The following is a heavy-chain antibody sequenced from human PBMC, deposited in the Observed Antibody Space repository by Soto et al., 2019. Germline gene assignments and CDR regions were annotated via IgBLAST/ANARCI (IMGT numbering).Heavy chain of an antibody. CDR1: GLTFRSDS. J-gene: IGHJ4*02. CDR3: ARGVASSD. Sequence: QVQLVQSEAEVKKPGSSVKVSCKSSGLTFRSDSISWVRQAPGQGLEWMGGIIPISRTPTYAQKFQGRVTISADESTRTAYLEVTSLTFEDTAVYYCARGVASSDWGQGTLVNVSS. CDR2: IIPISRTP. V-gene: IGHV1-69*01. D-gene: IGHD5-12*01.